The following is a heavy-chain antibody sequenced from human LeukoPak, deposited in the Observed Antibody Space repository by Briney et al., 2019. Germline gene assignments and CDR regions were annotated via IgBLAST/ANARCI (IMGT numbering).Heavy chain of an antibody. CDR1: GFTFSSYG. CDR2: IWYDGSNK. V-gene: IGHV3-33*01. Sequence: PGGSLRLSCAASGFTFSSYGMHWVRQAPGKGLEWVAVIWYDGSNKYYADSVKGRFTISRDNSKNTLYLQMNSLRAEDTAVYYCARDRPDYYDSSGGFDYWGQGTLVTVSS. D-gene: IGHD3-22*01. CDR3: ARDRPDYYDSSGGFDY. J-gene: IGHJ4*02.